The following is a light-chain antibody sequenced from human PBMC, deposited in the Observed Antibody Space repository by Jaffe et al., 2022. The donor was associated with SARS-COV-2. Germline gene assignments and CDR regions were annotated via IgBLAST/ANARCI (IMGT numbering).Light chain of an antibody. J-gene: IGKJ5*01. CDR2: AAS. V-gene: IGKV3-11*01. Sequence: EIVLTQSPATLSLSPGERATLSCRASQSVSSYIAWHQQKPGQPPRLLIYAASSRATGIPARFSGSGSGTDFTLTISSLEPEDFAVYYCQQRYNWPITFGQGTRLEIK. CDR1: QSVSSY. CDR3: QQRYNWPIT.